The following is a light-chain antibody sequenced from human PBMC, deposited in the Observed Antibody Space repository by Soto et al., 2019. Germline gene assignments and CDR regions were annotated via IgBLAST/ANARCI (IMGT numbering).Light chain of an antibody. J-gene: IGKJ4*01. CDR1: ESVSDY. CDR3: QQYNNWPPLT. V-gene: IGKV3-11*01. CDR2: DTS. Sequence: EIVLTQSPATLSLSPGERATLSCRASESVSDYIAWYQQKPGQPPRLVIYDTSNRATGVPARFSGSGSGTEFTLTISSLQSEDFALYYCQQYNNWPPLTFGGGTKVEIK.